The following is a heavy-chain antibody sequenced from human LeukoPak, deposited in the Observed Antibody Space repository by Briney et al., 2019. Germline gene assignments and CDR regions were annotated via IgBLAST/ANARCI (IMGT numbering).Heavy chain of an antibody. Sequence: PSETLSLTCAVYGGSFSGYYWSWIRQPPGKGLEWIGEINHNGSTNYNPSLKSRVTISVDPSKNQFSLKLSSVTAADTAVYYCARGRGRGFTYFDYWGQGTLVTVSS. CDR3: ARGRGRGFTYFDY. CDR1: GGSFSGYY. D-gene: IGHD1-26*01. V-gene: IGHV4-34*01. J-gene: IGHJ4*02. CDR2: INHNGST.